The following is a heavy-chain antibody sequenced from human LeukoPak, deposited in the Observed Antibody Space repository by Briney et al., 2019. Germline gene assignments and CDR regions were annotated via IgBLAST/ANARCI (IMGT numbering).Heavy chain of an antibody. J-gene: IGHJ5*02. V-gene: IGHV3-48*04. CDR2: ISSSGSTK. CDR1: GFTFSRYT. Sequence: GGSLRLSCATSGFTFSRYTMNWVRQAPGKGLEWVSYISSSGSTKYYADSVKGRFTISRDNAKNSLYLQMNSLRAEDTAVYYCASGESDFWSGYYTGARFDPWGQGTLVTVSS. CDR3: ASGESDFWSGYYTGARFDP. D-gene: IGHD3-3*01.